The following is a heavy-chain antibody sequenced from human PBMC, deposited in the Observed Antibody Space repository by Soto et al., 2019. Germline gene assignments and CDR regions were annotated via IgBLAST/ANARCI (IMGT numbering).Heavy chain of an antibody. V-gene: IGHV1-69*06. CDR2: IIPLSGTP. D-gene: IGHD5-18*01. J-gene: IGHJ5*02. CDR1: GGTFSNYA. Sequence: QVQLVQSGAEVKKPGSSVKVSCKASGGTFSNYALTWVRQAPGQGLEWMGGIIPLSGTPTYAQKFQGRVTLTADKSTTTVYMELSSLRSDDTAGYYCTRGIQLWSWGQGTLVTVSS. CDR3: TRGIQLWS.